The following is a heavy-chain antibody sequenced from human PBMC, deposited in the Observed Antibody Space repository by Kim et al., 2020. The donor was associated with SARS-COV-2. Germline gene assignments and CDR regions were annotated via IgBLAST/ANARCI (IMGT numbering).Heavy chain of an antibody. V-gene: IGHV1-3*01. CDR3: ARVYGNSIFGAFDI. J-gene: IGHJ3*02. D-gene: IGHD3-3*02. Sequence: SQEFKGRVTITRDASASTAYMELSSLRSEDTAVYYCARVYGNSIFGAFDIWGQGTMVTVSS.